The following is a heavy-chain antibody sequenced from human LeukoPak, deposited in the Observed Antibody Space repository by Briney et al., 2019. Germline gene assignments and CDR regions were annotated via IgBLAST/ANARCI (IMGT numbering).Heavy chain of an antibody. V-gene: IGHV1-8*02. CDR2: MNPNSGNT. J-gene: IGHJ5*02. CDR1: GYTFTSYG. CDR3: ARGQVVLRFLEWLLLEGFDP. Sequence: ASVKVSCKASGYTFTSYGITWVRQAPGQGLEWMGWMNPNSGNTGYAQKFQGRVTMTRNTSISTAYMELSSLRSEDTAVYYCARGQVVLRFLEWLLLEGFDPWGQGTLVTVSS. D-gene: IGHD3-3*01.